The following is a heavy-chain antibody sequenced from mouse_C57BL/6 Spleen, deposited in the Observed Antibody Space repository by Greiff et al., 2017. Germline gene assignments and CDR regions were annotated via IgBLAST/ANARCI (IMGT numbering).Heavy chain of an antibody. CDR1: GFSLSTSGMG. CDR2: IYWDDDK. CDR3: ARSYSNYVAWFAY. V-gene: IGHV8-12*01. J-gene: IGHJ3*01. Sequence: VKLQESGPGILQSSQTLSLTCSFSGFSLSTSGMGVSWIRQPSGKGLEWLAHIYWDDDKRYNPSLKSRLTISKDTSRNQVFLKITSVDTADTATYYCARSYSNYVAWFAYWGQGTLVTVSA. D-gene: IGHD2-5*01.